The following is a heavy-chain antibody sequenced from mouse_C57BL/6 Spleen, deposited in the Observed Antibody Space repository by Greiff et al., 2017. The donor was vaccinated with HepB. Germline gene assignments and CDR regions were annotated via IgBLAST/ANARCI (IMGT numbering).Heavy chain of an antibody. D-gene: IGHD1-1*01. CDR1: GYTFTDHT. Sequence: VKLQESDAELVKPGASVKISCKVSGYTFTDHTIHWMKQRPEQGLEWIGYIYPRDGSTKYNEKFKGKATLTADKSSSTAYMQLNSLTSEDSAVYFCARKGYYYGSSPYFDYWGQGTTLTVSS. J-gene: IGHJ2*01. CDR3: ARKGYYYGSSPYFDY. V-gene: IGHV1-78*01. CDR2: IYPRDGST.